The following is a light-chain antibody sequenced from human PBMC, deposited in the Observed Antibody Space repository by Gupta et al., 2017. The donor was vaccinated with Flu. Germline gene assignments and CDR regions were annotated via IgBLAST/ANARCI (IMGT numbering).Light chain of an antibody. CDR1: QSVGSY. CDR3: QQRSGFT. V-gene: IGKV3-11*01. CDR2: DAS. J-gene: IGKJ3*01. Sequence: VLTQSPATLTLSPGERATLSCRTSQSVGSYLAWYKQKPGQAPRLLIYDASTRATGVRARFGGSGSGTDFTLTISNLEPEDVGVYYCQQRSGFTFGPGTKVEIK.